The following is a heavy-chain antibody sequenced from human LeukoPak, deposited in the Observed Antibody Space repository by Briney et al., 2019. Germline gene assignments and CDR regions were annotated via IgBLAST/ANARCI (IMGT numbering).Heavy chain of an antibody. CDR2: MNPNSGNT. D-gene: IGHD6-13*01. CDR1: GYTFTSYD. V-gene: IGHV1-8*01. J-gene: IGHJ4*02. Sequence: GASVKVSCKASGYTFTSYDINWVRQATGQGLEWMGWMNPNSGNTGYAQKFQGRVTMTRNTSISTAYMELSSLRSEDTAVYYCARGPWVGSSSWYYFDYWGQGTLVTVSS. CDR3: ARGPWVGSSSWYYFDY.